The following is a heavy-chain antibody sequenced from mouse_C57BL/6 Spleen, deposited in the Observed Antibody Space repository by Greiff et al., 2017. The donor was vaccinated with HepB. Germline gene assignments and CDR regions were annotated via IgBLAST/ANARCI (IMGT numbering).Heavy chain of an antibody. V-gene: IGHV1-64*01. CDR3: ARYLYYSNYYFDY. CDR1: GYTFTSYW. Sequence: QVQLQQPGAELVKPGASVKLSCKASGYTFTSYWMHWVKQRPGQGLEWIGLIHPNSGSTNYNEKFKSKATLTVDKSSSTAYMQLSSLTSEDSAVYYCARYLYYSNYYFDYWGQGTTLTVSS. CDR2: IHPNSGST. D-gene: IGHD2-5*01. J-gene: IGHJ2*01.